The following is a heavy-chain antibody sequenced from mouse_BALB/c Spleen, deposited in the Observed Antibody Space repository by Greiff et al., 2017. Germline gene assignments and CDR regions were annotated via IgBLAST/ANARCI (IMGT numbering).Heavy chain of an antibody. CDR2: TFYSGIT. J-gene: IGHJ2*01. D-gene: IGHD1-1*01. Sequence: FPGNKLEYIGNTFYSGITYYNPSLESRTYITRDTSKNQFSLKLSSVTTEDTATYYCARPSYYGSSSYYFDYWGQGTTLTVSS. V-gene: IGHV3-3*02. CDR3: ARPSYYGSSSYYFDY.